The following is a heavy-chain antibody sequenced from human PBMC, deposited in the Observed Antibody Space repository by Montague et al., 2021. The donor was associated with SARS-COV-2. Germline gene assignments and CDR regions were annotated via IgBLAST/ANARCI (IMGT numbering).Heavy chain of an antibody. CDR3: ARGVPLGYDFWRGYPEIGDFDY. V-gene: IGHV4-39*01. CDR2: IYYSGST. J-gene: IGHJ4*02. CDR1: GGSISSSSYY. Sequence: SETLSLTCTVSGGSISSSSYYWGWIRQPPGKGLEWIGSIYYSGSTYYNPSLKSRVTVSVDTSKNQFSLKLSSVTAADTAVYYCARGVPLGYDFWRGYPEIGDFDYWGQGTLVTVSS. D-gene: IGHD3-3*01.